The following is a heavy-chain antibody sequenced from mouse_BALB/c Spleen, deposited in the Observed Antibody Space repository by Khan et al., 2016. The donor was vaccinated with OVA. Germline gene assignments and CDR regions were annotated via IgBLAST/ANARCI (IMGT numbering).Heavy chain of an antibody. CDR3: TSRDYGSTYGFAY. D-gene: IGHD1-1*01. CDR2: IDPETGVT. CDR1: GYTFTDYE. V-gene: IGHV1-15*01. J-gene: IGHJ3*01. Sequence: QVQLQQSGAELERPGASVTLSCKASGYTFTDYELHWMKQTPVHGLEWIGAIDPETGVTAYNQMFKGKAPLTADKASSPAYMELRSRTSECSAAYYCTSRDYGSTYGFAYWGQGTLVTVSA.